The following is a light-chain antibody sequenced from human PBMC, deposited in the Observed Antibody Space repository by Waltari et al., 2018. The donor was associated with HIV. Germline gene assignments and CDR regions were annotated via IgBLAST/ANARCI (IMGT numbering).Light chain of an antibody. Sequence: SSELTQPPSVSVSPGQTATIPCPGGKLGAKDTCWYQQRPGQSPVLVIYQDNKRPSGIPERFSGSNSGNTATLTISGTQAMDEADYYCQAWDSSNVIFGGGTKLTVL. V-gene: IGLV3-1*01. J-gene: IGLJ2*01. CDR2: QDN. CDR3: QAWDSSNVI. CDR1: KLGAKD.